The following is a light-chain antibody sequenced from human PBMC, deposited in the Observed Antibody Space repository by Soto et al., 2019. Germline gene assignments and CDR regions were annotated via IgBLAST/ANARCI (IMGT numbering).Light chain of an antibody. CDR2: SNN. Sequence: QSVLTQPPSASGTPGQRVTIFCSGSSSNIGSNNVSWYQQLPGTAPKLLIYSNNQRPSGVPDRFSGSKSGTSASLAISGLQSEDEADYYCAAWDDSLNGVVFGGGTKLTVL. CDR1: SSNIGSNN. CDR3: AAWDDSLNGVV. V-gene: IGLV1-44*01. J-gene: IGLJ2*01.